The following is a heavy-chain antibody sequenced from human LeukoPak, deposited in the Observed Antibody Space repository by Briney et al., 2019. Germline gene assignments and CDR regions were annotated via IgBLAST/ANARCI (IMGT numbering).Heavy chain of an antibody. CDR1: GGSFSGYY. D-gene: IGHD3-10*01. Sequence: NPSETLSLTCAVYGGSFSGYYWRWLRQPPGKGLEWIGEINHSGSTNYNPSLKSRVTISVDTSKKQFSLQLSSVTAADTAVYYCARGFGYYYGSGSYYHWGQGTLVSVSS. V-gene: IGHV4-34*01. CDR3: ARGFGYYYGSGSYYH. J-gene: IGHJ4*02. CDR2: INHSGST.